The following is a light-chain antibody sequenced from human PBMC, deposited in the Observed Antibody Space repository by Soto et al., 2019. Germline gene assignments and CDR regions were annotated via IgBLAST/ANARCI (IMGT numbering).Light chain of an antibody. CDR3: QQYDSWPPYT. V-gene: IGKV3-15*01. J-gene: IGKJ2*01. CDR2: GAS. Sequence: EILMTQSPATLSVSPGERATLSCRASQSISINLAWYQQKLGQAPRLLIYGASTRATDIPARFSGSGSGTEFTLTISSLQSEDFAIYYCQQYDSWPPYTFGQGTKVEIK. CDR1: QSISIN.